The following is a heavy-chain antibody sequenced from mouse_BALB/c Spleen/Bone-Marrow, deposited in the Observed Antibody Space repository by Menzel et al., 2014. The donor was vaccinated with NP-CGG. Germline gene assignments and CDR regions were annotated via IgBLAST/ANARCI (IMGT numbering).Heavy chain of an antibody. CDR1: GFTFSDYG. D-gene: IGHD1-1*01. Sequence: VTLMESEGGLLQPGGTRQLSCEASGFTFSDYGMAWVRTDSGKGPGWVAFISNLAYSIYYAVTVTSRFPLSRENAKNTRCLEMSSLMHEDTATYYCAMFSTTVLVEAMDDLVQGTPGT. CDR3: AMFSTTVLVEAMDD. CDR2: ISNLAYSI. V-gene: IGHV5-15*02. J-gene: IGHJ4*01.